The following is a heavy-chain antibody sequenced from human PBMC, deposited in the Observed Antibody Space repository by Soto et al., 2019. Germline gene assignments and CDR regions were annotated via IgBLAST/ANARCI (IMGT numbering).Heavy chain of an antibody. J-gene: IGHJ6*02. V-gene: IGHV4-31*03. CDR3: ARDRPPPDFWSGSVPYGMDV. CDR2: IYYSGST. Sequence: SETLSLTCTVSGGSISSGGYYWSWIRQHPGKGLEWIGYIYYSGSTYYNPSLKSRVTISVDTSKNQFSLKLSSVTAADTAAYYCARDRPPPDFWSGSVPYGMDVWGQGTTVTVSS. D-gene: IGHD3-3*01. CDR1: GGSISSGGYY.